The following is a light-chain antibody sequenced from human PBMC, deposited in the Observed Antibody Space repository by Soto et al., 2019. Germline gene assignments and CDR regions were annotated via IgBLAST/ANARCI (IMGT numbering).Light chain of an antibody. CDR1: SGHSSYA. J-gene: IGLJ3*02. Sequence: QLVLTQSPSASASLGASVKLTCTLSSGHSSYAIAWHQQQPEKGPRYLMNLKSDGSHSKGDGIPDRFSGSSSGAERYLTISSLQSEDEADYYCQTWGTGVQVFGGGTQLTVL. CDR2: LKSDGSH. CDR3: QTWGTGVQV. V-gene: IGLV4-69*01.